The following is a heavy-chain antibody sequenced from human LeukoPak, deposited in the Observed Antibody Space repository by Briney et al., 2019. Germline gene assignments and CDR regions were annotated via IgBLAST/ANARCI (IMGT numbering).Heavy chain of an antibody. D-gene: IGHD6-13*01. CDR2: IYSGGST. CDR1: GFTFSNYW. J-gene: IGHJ6*02. V-gene: IGHV3-53*01. Sequence: GGSLRISCAASGFTFSNYWMTWVRQAPGKGLEWVSVIYSGGSTYYADSVKGRFTISRDNSKNTLYLQMNSLRAEDTAVYYCAREAIAAAGIYYYYYGMDVWGQGTTVTVSS. CDR3: AREAIAAAGIYYYYYGMDV.